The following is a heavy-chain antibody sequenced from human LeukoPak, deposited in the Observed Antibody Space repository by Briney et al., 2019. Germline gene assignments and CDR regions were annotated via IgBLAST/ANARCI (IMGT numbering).Heavy chain of an antibody. D-gene: IGHD5-12*01. CDR2: INSDGSST. CDR3: ARVFLGATYYYYMDV. CDR1: GFTFSSYW. V-gene: IGHV3-74*01. J-gene: IGHJ6*03. Sequence: GGSLRLSCADSGFTFSSYWMHWVRQAPGKGLVWVSRINSDGSSTSYADSVKGRFTIPRDNAKNTLYLQMDSLRAEDTAVYYCARVFLGATYYYYMDVWGKGTTVTISS.